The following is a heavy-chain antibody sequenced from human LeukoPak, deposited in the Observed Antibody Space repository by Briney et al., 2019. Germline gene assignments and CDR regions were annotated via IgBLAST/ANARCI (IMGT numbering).Heavy chain of an antibody. CDR2: ISGSGGST. V-gene: IGHV3-23*01. D-gene: IGHD2-2*01. Sequence: GGSLRLSCAASGFTVSSNYMSWVRQAPGKGVEWVSAISGSGGSTYYADSVKGRFTISRDNSKNTLYLQMNSLRAEDTAVYYCAKVHLRYCSSTSCSYFDYWGQGTLVTVSS. CDR1: GFTVSSNY. CDR3: AKVHLRYCSSTSCSYFDY. J-gene: IGHJ4*02.